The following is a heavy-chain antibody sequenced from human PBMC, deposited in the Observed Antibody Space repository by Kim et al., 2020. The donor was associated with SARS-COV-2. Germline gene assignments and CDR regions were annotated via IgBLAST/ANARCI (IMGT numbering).Heavy chain of an antibody. J-gene: IGHJ4*02. CDR1: GGNFNTFG. CDR3: ATHNDVVGPSTKYFDF. Sequence: SVKVSCKTSGGNFNTFGINWVRQAPGQGLEWMGRIIPVLGLTNYAQRFQGRLTITADTSTTTAFMEMTSLTSDDPAAYYCATHNDVVGPSTKYFDFWGQ. CDR2: IIPVLGLT. D-gene: IGHD2-8*01. V-gene: IGHV1-69*04.